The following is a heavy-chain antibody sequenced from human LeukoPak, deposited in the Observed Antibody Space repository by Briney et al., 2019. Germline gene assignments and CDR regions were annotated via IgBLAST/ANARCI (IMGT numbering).Heavy chain of an antibody. CDR1: GFTVSSNY. CDR2: IYRGGGT. V-gene: IGHV3-66*01. CDR3: ARDLYCSGGTCYRAFDI. D-gene: IGHD2-15*01. J-gene: IGHJ3*02. Sequence: GGSLRLSCAASGFTVSSNYMSWVRQAPGKGLEWVSVIYRGGGTYYSDSVKGRFTISRDNSENTVYFQMNSLRAEDTALYYCARDLYCSGGTCYRAFDIWGQGTMVTVSS.